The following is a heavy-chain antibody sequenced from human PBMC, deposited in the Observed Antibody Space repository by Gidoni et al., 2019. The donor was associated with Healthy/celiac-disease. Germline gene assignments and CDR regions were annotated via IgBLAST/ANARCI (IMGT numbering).Heavy chain of an antibody. V-gene: IGHV4-59*01. Sequence: QVQLQESGPGLVQPSETLSLTCTVSGGSISSYYWSWIRQPPGKGLEWIGYIYYSGSTNYNPSLKSRVTISVDTSKNQFSLKLSSVTAADTAVYYCAREGSAAAGTVFFDYWGQGTLVTVSS. CDR2: IYYSGST. J-gene: IGHJ4*02. CDR3: AREGSAAAGTVFFDY. D-gene: IGHD6-13*01. CDR1: GGSISSYY.